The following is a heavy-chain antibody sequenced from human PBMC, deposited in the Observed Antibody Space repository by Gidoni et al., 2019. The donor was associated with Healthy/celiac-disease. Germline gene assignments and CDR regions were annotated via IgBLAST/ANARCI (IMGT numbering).Heavy chain of an antibody. D-gene: IGHD2-15*01. CDR2: IYYSGST. V-gene: IGHV4-59*01. CDR3: ARDLDCSGGSCYSGHWFDP. CDR1: GGSISSYY. J-gene: IGHJ5*02. Sequence: QVQLQESGPGLAKPSETLSLTCTVSGGSISSYYWSWIRQPPGKGLEWIGYIYYSGSTNYNPSLKSRVTISVDTSKNQFSLKLSSVTAADTAVYYCARDLDCSGGSCYSGHWFDPWGQGTLVTVSS.